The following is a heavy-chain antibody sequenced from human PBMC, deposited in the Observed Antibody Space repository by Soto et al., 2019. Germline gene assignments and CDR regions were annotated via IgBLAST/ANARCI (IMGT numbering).Heavy chain of an antibody. J-gene: IGHJ4*02. CDR1: GFTFSSYA. CDR3: AKDRVITMISALFDY. D-gene: IGHD3-22*01. Sequence: GGSLRLSCAASGFTFSSYAMSWVRQAPVKGLEWVSAISGSGGSTYYADSVKGRFTISRDNSKNTLYLQMNSLRAEDTAVYYCAKDRVITMISALFDYWGQGTLVTVSS. CDR2: ISGSGGST. V-gene: IGHV3-23*01.